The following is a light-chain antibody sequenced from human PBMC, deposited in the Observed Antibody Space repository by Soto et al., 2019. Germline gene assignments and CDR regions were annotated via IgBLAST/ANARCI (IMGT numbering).Light chain of an antibody. CDR1: QSISSW. CDR2: KAS. V-gene: IGKV1-5*03. Sequence: DIQMTQSPSTLSATLGDRVTITCRASQSISSWLAWYQQKPGKAPKVLIYKASSLEGGVPSRFSGSGSGTEFTLTITSLQPDDFAIYYCQQYNSYPYTFGQGTKLEIK. J-gene: IGKJ2*01. CDR3: QQYNSYPYT.